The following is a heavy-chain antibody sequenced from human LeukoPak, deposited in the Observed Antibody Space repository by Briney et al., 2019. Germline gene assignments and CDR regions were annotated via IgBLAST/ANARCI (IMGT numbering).Heavy chain of an antibody. CDR3: AKGPVVPAATYCFDY. CDR1: GFTFSNYA. CDR2: ISGSGGST. J-gene: IGHJ4*02. V-gene: IGHV3-23*01. D-gene: IGHD2-2*01. Sequence: GGSLRLSCAASGFTFSNYAMTWVRQAPGKGLEWVSAISGSGGSTFYADSVKGQFTISRDNSKNTLYLQMNSLRAEDTAVYYCAKGPVVPAATYCFDYWGQGTLVTVSS.